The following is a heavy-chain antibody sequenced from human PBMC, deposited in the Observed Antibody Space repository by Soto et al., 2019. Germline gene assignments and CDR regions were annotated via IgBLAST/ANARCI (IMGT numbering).Heavy chain of an antibody. Sequence: QVQLQQWGAGLLKPSETLSLTCAVYGGSFSGYYWSWIRQPPGKGLEWIGEINHSGSTNYNPSLKSRVTISVDTSKNQFSLKLSSVTAADTAVYYCARGLYYYGSGSYYNKYYFDYWGQGTLVTVSS. CDR2: INHSGST. CDR1: GGSFSGYY. V-gene: IGHV4-34*01. D-gene: IGHD3-10*01. CDR3: ARGLYYYGSGSYYNKYYFDY. J-gene: IGHJ4*02.